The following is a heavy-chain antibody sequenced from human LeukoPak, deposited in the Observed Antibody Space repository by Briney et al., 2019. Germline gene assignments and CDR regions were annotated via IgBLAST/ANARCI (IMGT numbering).Heavy chain of an antibody. CDR2: ISYDGGNK. J-gene: IGHJ4*02. D-gene: IGHD6-19*01. V-gene: IGHV3-30*04. CDR3: AGDEAGTNQLDY. Sequence: GRSLRLSCAAAGFTFSSYAMHWVRQAPGKGLEWVAVISYDGGNKYSADSGKGRFTISRDNSKNTLYLQMNSLRAEDTAVYYCAGDEAGTNQLDYWGQGTLVTVSS. CDR1: GFTFSSYA.